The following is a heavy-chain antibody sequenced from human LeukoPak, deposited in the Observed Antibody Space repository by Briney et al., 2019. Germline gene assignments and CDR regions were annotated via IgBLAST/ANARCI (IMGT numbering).Heavy chain of an antibody. V-gene: IGHV3-21*01. CDR1: GVTFSSYS. D-gene: IGHD3-10*01. CDR3: ARDPYYYGSGSYYKITGSAFDI. J-gene: IGHJ3*02. Sequence: GGSLRLSCAASGVTFSSYSMNWVRQAPGKGLECVSSISSSSSYIYYADSVKGRFTISRDNAKNSLYLQMNSLRAEDTAVYYCARDPYYYGSGSYYKITGSAFDIWGQGTMVTVSS. CDR2: ISSSSSYI.